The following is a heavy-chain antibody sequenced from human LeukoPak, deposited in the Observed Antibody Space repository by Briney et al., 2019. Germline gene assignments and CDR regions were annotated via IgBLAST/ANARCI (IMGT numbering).Heavy chain of an antibody. CDR1: GFIFTSYY. V-gene: IGHV3-74*01. CDR2: TDIDGINT. J-gene: IGHJ2*01. Sequence: GGSMRLSCAASGFIFTSYYMHWVRQAPGKGPVWVSWTDIDGINTKYADSVRGRFTISRDNAKNTVYLQMNSLRAEDTAVYSCARDSSDFDLWGRGTLVTVSS. CDR3: ARDSSDFDL.